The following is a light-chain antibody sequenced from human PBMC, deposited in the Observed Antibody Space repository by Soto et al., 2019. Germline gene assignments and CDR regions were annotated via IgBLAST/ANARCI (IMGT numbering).Light chain of an antibody. J-gene: IGKJ1*01. CDR3: QQYNNWPRWT. CDR1: QSVSSN. Sequence: EIVMTQSPATLSVSPGERATLSCRASQSVSSNLAWYQQKPGQAPRLLIYGASTRATGIPAGFSGSGSGTEFTLTISSLQSEDFAVYYCQQYNNWPRWTFGQGTKVVIK. V-gene: IGKV3-15*01. CDR2: GAS.